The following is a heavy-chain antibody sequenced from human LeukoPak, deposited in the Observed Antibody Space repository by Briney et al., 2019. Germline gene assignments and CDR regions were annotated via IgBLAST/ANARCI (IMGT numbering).Heavy chain of an antibody. CDR3: ARGAYDILTGYYNPPSGMDV. CDR1: GGSISSGGYS. J-gene: IGHJ6*04. V-gene: IGHV4-30-2*01. CDR2: IYHSGST. Sequence: PSETLSLTCAVSGGSISSGGYSWSWIRQPPGEGLEWIGYIYHSGSTYYNPSLKSRVTISVDRSKNQFSLKLSSVTAADTAVYYCARGAYDILTGYYNPPSGMDVWGKGTTVTVSS. D-gene: IGHD3-9*01.